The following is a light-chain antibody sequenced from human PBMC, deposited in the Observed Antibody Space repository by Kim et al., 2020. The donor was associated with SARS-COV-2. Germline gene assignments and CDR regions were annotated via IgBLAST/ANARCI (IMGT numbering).Light chain of an antibody. CDR3: MQALQTPYT. CDR2: LGS. CDR1: QSLLHSKGYNY. J-gene: IGKJ3*01. V-gene: IGKV2-28*01. Sequence: PASFSCRSSQSLLHSKGYNYLDWYLKKPGQSPQLLIYLGSHRASGVPDRFSGSGSGTDFTLKISRVEAEDVGVYYCMQALQTPYTFGPGTKVDIK.